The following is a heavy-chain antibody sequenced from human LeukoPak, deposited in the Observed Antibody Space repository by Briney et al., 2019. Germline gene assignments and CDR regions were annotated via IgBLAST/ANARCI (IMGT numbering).Heavy chain of an antibody. V-gene: IGHV1-18*01. CDR3: ARFRRKKQWLVRVLDYFDY. Sequence: ASVKVSCKASGYTFTSYGISWVRQAPGQGLEWMGWISAYNGNTNYAQKLQGRVTMTTDTSTSTAYMELRSLRSDDTAVYYCARFRRKKQWLVRVLDYFDYWGQGTLVTV. J-gene: IGHJ4*02. CDR2: ISAYNGNT. D-gene: IGHD6-19*01. CDR1: GYTFTSYG.